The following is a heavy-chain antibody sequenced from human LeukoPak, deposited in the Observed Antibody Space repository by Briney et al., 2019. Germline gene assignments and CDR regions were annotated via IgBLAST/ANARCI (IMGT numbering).Heavy chain of an antibody. CDR1: GFSFSNYA. D-gene: IGHD2-2*02. CDR3: AKGVQYCSSTSCYTFDY. J-gene: IGHJ4*02. CDR2: LSGSGDST. Sequence: PGGSLRLSCAASGFSFSNYAMSWVRQAPGKGLEGVSTLSGSGDSTYYADSVKGRFTISRDNSKNTLFLQMNSLRAEDTAVYYCAKGVQYCSSTSCYTFDYWGQGTLVTVSS. V-gene: IGHV3-23*01.